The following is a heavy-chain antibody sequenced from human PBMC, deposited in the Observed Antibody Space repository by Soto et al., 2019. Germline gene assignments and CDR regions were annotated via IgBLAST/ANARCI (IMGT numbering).Heavy chain of an antibody. J-gene: IGHJ4*02. V-gene: IGHV4-39*01. CDR3: ARLPIGRLAAGRFDY. CDR2: IYYSGST. Sequence: SETLSLTCTVSGGSISSSSYYWGWIRQPPGKGLEWIGSIYYSGSTYYNPSLKSRVTISVDTSKNQFSLKLSSVTAADTAVYYCARLPIGRLAAGRFDYWGQGTLVTVSS. CDR1: GGSISSSSYY. D-gene: IGHD6-13*01.